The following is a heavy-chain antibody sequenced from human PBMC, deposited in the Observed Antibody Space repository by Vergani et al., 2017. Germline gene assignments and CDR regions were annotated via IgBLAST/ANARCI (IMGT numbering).Heavy chain of an antibody. CDR3: ARSGYCAHGVCYMTYYYYMDV. J-gene: IGHJ6*03. Sequence: VQLVESGGGLIHPGRSLRLSCAGSGFTLSSHAMHWVRQAPGKGLEWVAFIWYDGSKEYYADSVKGRFTISRDNSKNTLYLQMNNLRAADTAVYYCARSGYCAHGVCYMTYYYYMDVWGKGTAVTVSS. CDR2: IWYDGSKE. D-gene: IGHD2-8*01. CDR1: GFTLSSHA. V-gene: IGHV3-33*01.